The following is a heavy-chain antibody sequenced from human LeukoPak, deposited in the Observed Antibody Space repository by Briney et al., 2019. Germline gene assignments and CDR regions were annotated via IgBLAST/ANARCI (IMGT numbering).Heavy chain of an antibody. Sequence: GESLKISCKASGYTFTNYWIGWVRQMPGKGLEWMGIMYPGDSDTRYSPSFQGQVTISADKSISTAYLQWSSLKASDTAMYYCAASTYGSGSYVGFDSWGQGTLVTGSS. V-gene: IGHV5-51*01. D-gene: IGHD3-10*01. CDR2: MYPGDSDT. CDR3: AASTYGSGSYVGFDS. CDR1: GYTFTNYW. J-gene: IGHJ4*02.